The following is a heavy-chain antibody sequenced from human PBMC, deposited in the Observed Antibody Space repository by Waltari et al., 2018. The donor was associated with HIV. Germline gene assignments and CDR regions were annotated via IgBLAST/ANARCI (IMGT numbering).Heavy chain of an antibody. J-gene: IGHJ6*02. CDR2: IYYSGST. CDR1: GGSISSYY. D-gene: IGHD3-3*01. Sequence: QVQLQESGPGLVKPSETLSLTCTVSGGSISSYYWSWIRQPPGKGLEWVGYIYYSGSTNYNPSLKSRVTISVDTSKNQFSLKLSSVTAADTAVYYCARGETYYDFWSGYYKSVYYYGMDVWGQGTTVTVSS. V-gene: IGHV4-59*01. CDR3: ARGETYYDFWSGYYKSVYYYGMDV.